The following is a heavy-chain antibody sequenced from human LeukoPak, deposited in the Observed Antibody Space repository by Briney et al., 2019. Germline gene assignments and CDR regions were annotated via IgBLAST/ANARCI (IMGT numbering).Heavy chain of an antibody. D-gene: IGHD4-17*01. Sequence: SETLSLTCTVSGGSISSSRYYWGWIRQPPGKGLEWIGSIYYSGSTYYNPSLKSRVTISVDTSKNQFSLKLSSVTAADTAVYYCARLVAYDYFDYWGQGTLVTVSS. CDR2: IYYSGST. J-gene: IGHJ4*02. CDR1: GGSISSSRYY. V-gene: IGHV4-39*01. CDR3: ARLVAYDYFDY.